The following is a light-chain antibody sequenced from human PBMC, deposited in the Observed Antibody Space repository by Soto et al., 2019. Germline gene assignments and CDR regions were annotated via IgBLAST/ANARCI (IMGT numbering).Light chain of an antibody. J-gene: IGLJ1*01. CDR3: SSYTSSSVLV. CDR1: SSDVGGYNY. Sequence: QSVLTQPASVSGSPGQSITISCTGTSSDVGGYNYVSWYQQHPGKAPKPMIYDVSNRPSGVSNRFSGSKSGNTASLTISGLQAEDEADYYCSSYTSSSVLVFGTGTKSPS. CDR2: DVS. V-gene: IGLV2-14*01.